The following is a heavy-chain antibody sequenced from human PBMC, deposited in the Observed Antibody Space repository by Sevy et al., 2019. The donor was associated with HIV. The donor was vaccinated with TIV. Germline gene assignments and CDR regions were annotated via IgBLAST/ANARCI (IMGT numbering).Heavy chain of an antibody. J-gene: IGHJ6*02. CDR2: IFSGGRT. V-gene: IGHV3-53*01. CDR1: GFAVSDNC. CDR3: ARDRVVHNDYIFVAYYYGMDV. D-gene: IGHD4-4*01. Sequence: GGSLTLSCAVSGFAVSDNCMSWVRQSPGKGLEWVSVIFSGGRTSYADSVKGRFTVSRDGSKNTLYLQMDNLRAEDTATYYCARDRVVHNDYIFVAYYYGMDVWGQGTTVTVSS.